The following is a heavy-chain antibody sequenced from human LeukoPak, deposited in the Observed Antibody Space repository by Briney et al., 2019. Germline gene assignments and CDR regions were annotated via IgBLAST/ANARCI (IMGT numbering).Heavy chain of an antibody. V-gene: IGHV1-18*01. D-gene: IGHD6-13*01. CDR1: GYTFTSYG. CDR3: ARIIAAAGSGLAYNWFDP. Sequence: PGASVTVSCKASGYTFTSYGISWVRQAPGQGLEWMGWISAYNGNTNYAQTLQGRVTMTTDTSTSTAYMELRSLRSDDTAVYYCARIIAAAGSGLAYNWFDPWGQGTLVTVSS. J-gene: IGHJ5*02. CDR2: ISAYNGNT.